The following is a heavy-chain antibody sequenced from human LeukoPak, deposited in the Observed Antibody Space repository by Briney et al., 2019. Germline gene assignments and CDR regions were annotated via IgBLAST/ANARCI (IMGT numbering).Heavy chain of an antibody. V-gene: IGHV3-23*01. CDR3: AKAIYDILTGFVYYFEY. CDR2: ISGSGYNT. D-gene: IGHD3-9*01. J-gene: IGHJ4*02. CDR1: GFTFSSYA. Sequence: GGSLRLSCAASGFTFSSYAMSWVRQVPGKGLEWVSSISGSGYNTYDADSVRGRFTVSRNNSKNTLYLQMNSLRAEDTAVYYCAKAIYDILTGFVYYFEYWGQGSLVTVSS.